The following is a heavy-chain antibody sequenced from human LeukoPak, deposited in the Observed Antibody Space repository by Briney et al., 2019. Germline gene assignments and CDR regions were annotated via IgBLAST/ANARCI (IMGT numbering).Heavy chain of an antibody. D-gene: IGHD6-13*01. Sequence: GGSLRLSCAASGFTFSSYGMHWVRQAPGKGLEWVAVISYDGSNKYYAGSVKGRFTISRDNSKNTLYLQMNSLRAEDTAVYYCARDNDGAAAGSFDYWGQGTLVTVSS. J-gene: IGHJ4*02. CDR3: ARDNDGAAAGSFDY. CDR2: ISYDGSNK. V-gene: IGHV3-30*03. CDR1: GFTFSSYG.